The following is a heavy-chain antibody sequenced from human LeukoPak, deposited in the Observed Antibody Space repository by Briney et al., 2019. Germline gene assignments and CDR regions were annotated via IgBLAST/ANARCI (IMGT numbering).Heavy chain of an antibody. CDR2: ISSSGSTI. CDR3: ARDQSWGHDTFYHYYGMDV. D-gene: IGHD3-16*01. J-gene: IGHJ6*02. Sequence: PGGSRRLSGAASGLTFGYYYMSWISQAQGKGLGWVSYISSSGSTIYYADSVKGRFTISRDNAKNSLYLQMNSLRVEDTAVYYCARDQSWGHDTFYHYYGMDVWGPGTTVTVSS. CDR1: GLTFGYYY. V-gene: IGHV3-11*04.